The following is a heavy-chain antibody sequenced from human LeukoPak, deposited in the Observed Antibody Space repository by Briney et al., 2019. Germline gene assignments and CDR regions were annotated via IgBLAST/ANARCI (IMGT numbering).Heavy chain of an antibody. CDR1: GGSVSSGSYY. CDR2: IYYSGST. V-gene: IGHV4-61*01. D-gene: IGHD2-2*01. J-gene: IGHJ4*02. CDR3: ARGDCSSTSCYLGY. Sequence: PSETLSLTCTVSGGSVSSGSYYWSWIRHPPGKGLEWIGYIYYSGSTNYNPSRKSRPTISVDTSKNQFSLKLSSVTAADTAVYYCARGDCSSTSCYLGYWGQGTLVTVSS.